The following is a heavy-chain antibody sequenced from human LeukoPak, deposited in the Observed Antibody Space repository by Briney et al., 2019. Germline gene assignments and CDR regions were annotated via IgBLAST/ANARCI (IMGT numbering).Heavy chain of an antibody. V-gene: IGHV1-2*02. CDR1: DYAFTSYG. J-gene: IGHJ4*02. CDR3: ARVGYYYDSSGPQDFDY. CDR2: INPNSGGT. Sequence: ASVKVSCKASDYAFTSYGISWVRQAPGQGLEWMGWINPNSGGTNYAQKFQGRVTMTRDTSISTAYMELSRLRSDDTAVYYCARVGYYYDSSGPQDFDYWGQGTLVTVSS. D-gene: IGHD3-22*01.